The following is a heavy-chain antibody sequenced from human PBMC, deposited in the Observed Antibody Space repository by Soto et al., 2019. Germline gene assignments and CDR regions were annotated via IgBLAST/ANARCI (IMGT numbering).Heavy chain of an antibody. CDR1: GGSISSKSYY. J-gene: IGHJ6*02. V-gene: IGHV4-39*01. CDR2: ISNSGTT. Sequence: SETLSLSCTVSGGSISSKSYYWGWFRQPPGKGLEWIGSISNSGTTYYNPSLKSRVTIAVDTSKNQFSLSMTSVTAADRAVYYCAAPFSLAWFGTRGADDMDVWGQGTTVTVSS. D-gene: IGHD3-10*01. CDR3: AAPFSLAWFGTRGADDMDV.